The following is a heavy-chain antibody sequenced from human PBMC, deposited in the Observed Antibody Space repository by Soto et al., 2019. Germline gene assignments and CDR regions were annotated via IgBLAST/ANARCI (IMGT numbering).Heavy chain of an antibody. CDR1: GFTFSSYG. CDR3: AKDRGILEWLKGMDVWGQGTTVTVSSGKAVDPVDTATYYCAHRVQWKYGMDV. V-gene: IGHV3-30*18. CDR2: ISYDGSNK. Sequence: GGSLRLSCAASGFTFSSYGMHWVRQAPGKGLEWVAVISYDGSNKYYADSVKGRFTISRDNSKNTLYLQMNSLRAEDTAVYYCAKDRGILEWLKGMDVWGQGTTVTVSSGKAVDPVDTATYYCAHRVQWKYGMDVWGQGTTVTVS. D-gene: IGHD3-3*01. J-gene: IGHJ6*02.